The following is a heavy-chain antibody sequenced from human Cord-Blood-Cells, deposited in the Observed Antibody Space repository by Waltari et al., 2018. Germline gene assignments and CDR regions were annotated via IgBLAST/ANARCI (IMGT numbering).Heavy chain of an antibody. Sequence: QVQLQQWGAGLLKPSETLSLTCAVYGGSFRGYYWSWIRQPPGKGLEWIGEINHSGSTNYNPSLKSRVTISVDTSKNQFSLKLSSVTAADTAVYYCARPKNPTVTDAFDIWGQGTMVTVSS. CDR2: INHSGST. CDR1: GGSFRGYY. CDR3: ARPKNPTVTDAFDI. J-gene: IGHJ3*02. V-gene: IGHV4-34*01. D-gene: IGHD4-17*01.